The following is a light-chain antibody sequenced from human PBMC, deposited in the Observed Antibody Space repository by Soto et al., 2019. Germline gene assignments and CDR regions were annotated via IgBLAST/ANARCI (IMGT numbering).Light chain of an antibody. J-gene: IGKJ4*01. CDR1: QSVSSY. CDR2: DAS. V-gene: IGKV3-11*01. CDR3: PQRSSWPGA. Sequence: EIVLTQSPATLSLSPGERATLSCRASQSVSSYLAWYQQKPGQAPRLLIYDASNRATGIPARFSGSGSGTAFTLTIISLEPEGFDVYYCPQRSSWPGAFGGGPKVEIK.